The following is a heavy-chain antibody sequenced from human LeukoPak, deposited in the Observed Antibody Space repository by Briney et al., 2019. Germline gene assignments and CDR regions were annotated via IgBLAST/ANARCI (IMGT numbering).Heavy chain of an antibody. CDR1: GGSFSGYY. D-gene: IGHD4-17*01. V-gene: IGHV4-34*01. CDR2: INHSGST. Sequence: KPSETLSLTCAVYGGSFSGYYWSWIRQPPGKGLEWIGEINHSGSTNYNPSLKSRVTISVDTSKNQFSLKLSSVTAADTAVYYCARQNGDYRDFDYWGQGTLVTVSS. J-gene: IGHJ4*02. CDR3: ARQNGDYRDFDY.